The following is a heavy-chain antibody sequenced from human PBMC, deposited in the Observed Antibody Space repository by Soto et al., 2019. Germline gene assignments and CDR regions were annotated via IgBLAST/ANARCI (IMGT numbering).Heavy chain of an antibody. D-gene: IGHD2-2*02. CDR2: IIPIFGTA. J-gene: IGHJ6*02. CDR1: GGTFSSYA. V-gene: IGHV1-69*13. CDR3: ARLNCSSTSCYRYGMDV. Sequence: SVKGSCKASGGTFSSYAISWVLQAPGQGLEWMGGIIPIFGTANYAQKFQGRVTITADESTSTAYMELSSLRSEDTAVYYCARLNCSSTSCYRYGMDVWGQGTTVTVSS.